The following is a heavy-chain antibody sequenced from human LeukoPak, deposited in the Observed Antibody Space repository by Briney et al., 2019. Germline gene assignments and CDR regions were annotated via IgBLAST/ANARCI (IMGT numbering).Heavy chain of an antibody. J-gene: IGHJ4*02. CDR2: ISAYNGNT. V-gene: IGHV1-18*04. D-gene: IGHD2-15*01. Sequence: ASVTVSCKASGYTFTSYGISWVRQAPGQGLEWMGWISAYNGNTNYAQKLQGRVTMTTDTSTSTAYMELRSLRSDDTAVYYCARDRRCSGGSCYSSWYYFDYWGQGTLVTVSS. CDR3: ARDRRCSGGSCYSSWYYFDY. CDR1: GYTFTSYG.